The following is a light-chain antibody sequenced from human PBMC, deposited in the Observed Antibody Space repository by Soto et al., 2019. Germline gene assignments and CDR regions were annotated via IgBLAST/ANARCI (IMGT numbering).Light chain of an antibody. Sequence: QSALTQPASVSGSPGQSITISCTGTSSDVGAYNYVSWYHQHPGKAPKLMIFDVRNRPSGVSNRFSGSKSGNTASLTISGLQAEDEADYFCSSYTTSGTVVFGTGTKLTVI. CDR2: DVR. V-gene: IGLV2-14*03. CDR1: SSDVGAYNY. J-gene: IGLJ1*01. CDR3: SSYTTSGTVV.